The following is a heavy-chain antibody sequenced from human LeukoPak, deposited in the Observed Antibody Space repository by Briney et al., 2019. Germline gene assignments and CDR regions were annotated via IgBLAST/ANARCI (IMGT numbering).Heavy chain of an antibody. CDR3: ARSWFGEPDSLDY. D-gene: IGHD3-10*01. CDR1: GGTFSSYA. V-gene: IGHV1-69*04. CDR2: IIPILGIA. J-gene: IGHJ4*02. Sequence: ASVKVSCKASGGTFSSYAISWVRQAPGQGLEWMGRIIPILGIANYAQKFQGRVTITADKSTSTAYMELSSLRSEDTAVYYCARSWFGEPDSLDYWGQGTLVTVSS.